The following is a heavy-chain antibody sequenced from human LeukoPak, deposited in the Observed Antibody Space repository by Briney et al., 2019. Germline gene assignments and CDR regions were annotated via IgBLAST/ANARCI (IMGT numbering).Heavy chain of an antibody. CDR2: INHSGNT. CDR3: ARGQLLQRN. Sequence: SETLSLTCAVFGGSLSSYYWTWIRQPPGKGLEWIGEINHSGNTDYNPSLKSRVTISVDTSKNQFSLKLTSVTAADTAVYYCARGQLLQRNWGHGTLVTVSS. CDR1: GGSLSSYY. J-gene: IGHJ4*01. V-gene: IGHV4-34*01. D-gene: IGHD1-26*01.